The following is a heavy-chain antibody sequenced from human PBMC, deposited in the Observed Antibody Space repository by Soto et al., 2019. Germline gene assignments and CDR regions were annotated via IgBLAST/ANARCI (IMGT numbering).Heavy chain of an antibody. Sequence: ASVKVSCKASGYTFTSYGISWVRQAPGQGLEWMGRINPNGGNTSYAQKFQGRVTMTRDTSTSTVYMELSSLRSEDTAVYYCARVSWRDIVVVPAATPYYYYYGMDVWGQGTTVTVSS. V-gene: IGHV1-46*01. CDR2: INPNGGNT. CDR3: ARVSWRDIVVVPAATPYYYYYGMDV. J-gene: IGHJ6*02. CDR1: GYTFTSYG. D-gene: IGHD2-2*01.